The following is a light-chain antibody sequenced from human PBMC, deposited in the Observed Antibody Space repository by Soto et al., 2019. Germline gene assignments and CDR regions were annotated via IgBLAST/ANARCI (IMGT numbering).Light chain of an antibody. V-gene: IGLV1-51*01. CDR3: GTWDTSLSAGV. Sequence: QSVLTQPPSVSAAPGQRVTISCSGGSSNIGNNYISWYQQVPGTVPKLLIYDNNKRPSGIPDRFSGSKSGTAATLGITGLQTVDEADYYCGTWDTSLSAGVFGGGTKVTVL. CDR1: SSNIGNNY. J-gene: IGLJ2*01. CDR2: DNN.